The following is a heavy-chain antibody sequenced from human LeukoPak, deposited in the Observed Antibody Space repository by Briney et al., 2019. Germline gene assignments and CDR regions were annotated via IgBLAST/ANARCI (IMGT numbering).Heavy chain of an antibody. CDR1: GYTFTGYY. Sequence: ASVKVSCKASGYTFTGYYMHWVRQAPGQGLEWMGWINPNSGGTNYAQKFQGRVTMTRDTSISTAYMELSRLRSDDTPVYYCARGIAVAGTREWFDPWGQGTLVTVSS. CDR2: INPNSGGT. V-gene: IGHV1-2*02. D-gene: IGHD6-19*01. CDR3: ARGIAVAGTREWFDP. J-gene: IGHJ5*02.